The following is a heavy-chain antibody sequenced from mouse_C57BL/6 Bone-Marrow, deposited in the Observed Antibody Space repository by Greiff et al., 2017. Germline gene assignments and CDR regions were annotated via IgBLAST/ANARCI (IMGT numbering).Heavy chain of an antibody. Sequence: VQLPQPGTELVKPGASVKLSRKASGYTFTSYWMHWVKQRTGQGLEWIGNIYPSNGGTNYNEKFKSKATLTVDKSSSTAYMQLSSLTSEDSAVYYCARGCFGGGMDYWGQGTSLTVSS. CDR1: GYTFTSYW. CDR3: ARGCFGGGMDY. CDR2: IYPSNGGT. V-gene: IGHV1-53*01. J-gene: IGHJ4*01.